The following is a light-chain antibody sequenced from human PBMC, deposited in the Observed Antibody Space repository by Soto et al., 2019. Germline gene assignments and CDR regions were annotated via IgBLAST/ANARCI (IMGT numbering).Light chain of an antibody. Sequence: EVTQSPATLSLSPGERVTLSCRASHSVASNYLAWYQQKRGQTPRLLISGASTRASGVPDRISGSAAGTYFTLIISRLEADDVAVYYCQQYGTSYTFGQGTRLEIK. CDR2: GAS. CDR1: HSVASNY. CDR3: QQYGTSYT. J-gene: IGKJ2*01. V-gene: IGKV3-20*01.